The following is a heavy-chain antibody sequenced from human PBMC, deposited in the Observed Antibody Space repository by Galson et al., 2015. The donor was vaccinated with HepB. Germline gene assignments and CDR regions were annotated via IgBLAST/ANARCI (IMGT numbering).Heavy chain of an antibody. J-gene: IGHJ6*02. CDR3: ARDKGVWGQWLVKSGLGMDV. CDR2: ISYDGSNK. D-gene: IGHD6-19*01. CDR1: GFTFSSYA. V-gene: IGHV3-30-3*01. Sequence: SLRLSCAASGFTFSSYAMHWVRQAPGKGLEWVAVISYDGSNKYYADSVKGRFTISRDNSKNTLYLQMNSLRAEDTAVYYCARDKGVWGQWLVKSGLGMDVWGQGTTVTVSS.